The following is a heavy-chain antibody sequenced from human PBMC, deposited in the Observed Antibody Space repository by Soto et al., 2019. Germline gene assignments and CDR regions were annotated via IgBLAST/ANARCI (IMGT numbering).Heavy chain of an antibody. CDR2: IYYSGSA. V-gene: IGHV4-59*08. D-gene: IGHD4-17*01. CDR1: GGSISSYY. Sequence: QVQLQESGPRLVKPSETLSLTCTVSGGSISSYYWSWIRQPPGKGLEWIGYIYYSGSANYNPSLKSRVTISVDTSKNQFSLKLSSVTAADPAVYYCASTVTTSTFDYWGQGTLVTVSS. CDR3: ASTVTTSTFDY. J-gene: IGHJ4*02.